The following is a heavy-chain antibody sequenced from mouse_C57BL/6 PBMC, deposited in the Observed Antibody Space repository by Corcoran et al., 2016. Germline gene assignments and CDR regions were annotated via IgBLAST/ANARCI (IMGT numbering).Heavy chain of an antibody. CDR2: INPNNGGT. Sequence: EVQLQQSGPELVKPGASVKISCKASGYTFTDYYMNWVKQSHGKSLEWIGDINPNNGGTSYNQKFKGKATLTVDKSSSTAYMELRSLTSEDSAVYYCARRGLYYCAMDYWGQGTSVTVSS. CDR1: GYTFTDYY. D-gene: IGHD3-1*01. J-gene: IGHJ4*01. V-gene: IGHV1-26*01. CDR3: ARRGLYYCAMDY.